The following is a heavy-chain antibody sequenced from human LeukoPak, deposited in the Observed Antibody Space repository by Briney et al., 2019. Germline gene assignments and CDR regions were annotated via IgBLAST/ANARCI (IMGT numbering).Heavy chain of an antibody. Sequence: SETLSLTCTVSGGSISSYYWSWIRQPPGKGLEWIGYIYYSGSTNYNPSLKSRVTISVDTSKNQFSLKLSSVTAADTAVYYCARGHDTIFGVVITDDAFDIWGQGTMVTVSS. J-gene: IGHJ3*02. CDR1: GGSISSYY. D-gene: IGHD3-3*01. V-gene: IGHV4-59*01. CDR3: ARGHDTIFGVVITDDAFDI. CDR2: IYYSGST.